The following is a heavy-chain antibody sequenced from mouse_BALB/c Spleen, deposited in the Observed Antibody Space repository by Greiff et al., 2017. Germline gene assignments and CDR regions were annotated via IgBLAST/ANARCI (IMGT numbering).Heavy chain of an antibody. CDR3: TRSDYGSNFDY. D-gene: IGHD1-1*01. CDR1: GYTFTSYW. Sequence: LQQPGSELVRPGASVKLSCKASGYTFTSYWMHWVKQRHGQGLEWIGNIYPGSGSTNYDEKFKSKGTLTVDTSSSTAYMHLSSLTSEDSAVYYCTRSDYGSNFDYWGQGTTLTVSS. V-gene: IGHV1S22*01. CDR2: IYPGSGST. J-gene: IGHJ2*01.